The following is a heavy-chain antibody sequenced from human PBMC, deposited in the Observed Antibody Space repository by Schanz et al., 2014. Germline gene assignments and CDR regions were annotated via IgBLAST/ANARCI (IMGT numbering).Heavy chain of an antibody. Sequence: QVQLVQSGAEVKKPGASVKVSCKASGYTFTSYYMHWVRQAPGQGLEWMGIINPSGGSTSYAQKLQGGVTMTRDTSTSAVYMELSSLRSENTAVYYGARDGEAAAGCDYWGQGTLVTVSS. CDR3: ARDGEAAAGCDY. D-gene: IGHD6-13*01. J-gene: IGHJ4*02. CDR1: GYTFTSYY. CDR2: INPSGGST. V-gene: IGHV1-46*03.